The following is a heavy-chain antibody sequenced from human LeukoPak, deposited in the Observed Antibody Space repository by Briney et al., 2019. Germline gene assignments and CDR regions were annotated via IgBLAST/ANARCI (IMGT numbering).Heavy chain of an antibody. CDR2: IHYSGTT. CDR3: AGERNQLWFDY. V-gene: IGHV4-59*01. Sequence: SETLSLTCAVYGGSFSGYYWSWIRQPPGKGLEWIGYIHYSGTTNYNPSLKSRVTMSVDTSKNLFSLNLSSMTAADTAVYYCAGERNQLWFDYWGQGTLVTVSS. J-gene: IGHJ4*02. D-gene: IGHD5-18*01. CDR1: GGSFSGYY.